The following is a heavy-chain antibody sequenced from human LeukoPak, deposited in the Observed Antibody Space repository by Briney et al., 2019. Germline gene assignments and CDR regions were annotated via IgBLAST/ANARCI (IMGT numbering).Heavy chain of an antibody. CDR3: ARNRSVTTTPGFDH. J-gene: IGHJ4*02. CDR2: IYHSGST. D-gene: IGHD4-17*01. CDR1: GYSIRGDDY. V-gene: IGHV4-38-2*01. Sequence: PSETLSLTCAVSGYSIRGDDYWGWIRQSPGKGLEWIGSIYHSGSTHYNPSLKSRVTISVDTSKNQFSLMLNSVTAADTAVYYCARNRSVTTTPGFDHWSQGTLVTVSS.